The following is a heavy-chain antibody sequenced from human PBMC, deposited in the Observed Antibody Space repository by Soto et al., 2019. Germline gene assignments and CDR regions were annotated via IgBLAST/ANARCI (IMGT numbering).Heavy chain of an antibody. CDR1: GFTVSSNY. V-gene: IGHV3-53*01. CDR3: ARAEAYYDFWSGYDYYYYGMDV. J-gene: IGHJ6*02. D-gene: IGHD3-3*01. CDR2: IYSGGST. Sequence: GGSLRLSCAASGFTVSSNYMSWVRQAPGQGLEWVSVIYSGGSTYYADSVKGRFTISRDNSKNTLYLQMNSLRAEDTAVYYCARAEAYYDFWSGYDYYYYGMDVWGQGTTVTVSS.